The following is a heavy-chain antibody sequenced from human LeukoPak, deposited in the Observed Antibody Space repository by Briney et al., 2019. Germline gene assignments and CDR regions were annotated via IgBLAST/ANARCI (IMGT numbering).Heavy chain of an antibody. D-gene: IGHD3-22*01. J-gene: IGHJ4*02. CDR1: GFTFSSYA. Sequence: GGSLGLSCAASGFTFSSYAMSWVRQAPGKGLEWVSGISGSGGSTYYADSVKGRFTISRDNSKNTLYLQMNSLRAEDTAVYYCAKVDRNYFDSSGYYLMLPDYWGQGTLVTVSS. V-gene: IGHV3-23*01. CDR2: ISGSGGST. CDR3: AKVDRNYFDSSGYYLMLPDY.